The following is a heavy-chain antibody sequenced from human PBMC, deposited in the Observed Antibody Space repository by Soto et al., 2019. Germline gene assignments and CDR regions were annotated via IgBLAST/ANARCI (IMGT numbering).Heavy chain of an antibody. CDR2: IGPSDTGI. V-gene: IGHV3-11*01. Sequence: QVHLVQSGGGLVKPGGSLRLSCEASGLSFRDFYMAWIRQAPGKGLEWVAFIGPSDTGIYYAESVKGRFTISRDNAKDSLCLQMKSLNGEDTAIYSCARDLRAFGVASRFDPWGQGTLVTVSS. D-gene: IGHD2-21*01. CDR1: GLSFRDFY. J-gene: IGHJ5*02. CDR3: ARDLRAFGVASRFDP.